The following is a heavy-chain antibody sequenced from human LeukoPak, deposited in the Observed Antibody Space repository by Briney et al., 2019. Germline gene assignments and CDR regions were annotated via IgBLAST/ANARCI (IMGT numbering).Heavy chain of an antibody. D-gene: IGHD1-26*01. CDR3: ARDPYSGSYSAYYYYYMDV. V-gene: IGHV3-74*01. CDR2: INSDGSST. CDR1: GFTFSSYW. J-gene: IGHJ6*03. Sequence: GGSLRLSCAASGFTFSSYWMHWVRQAPGKGLVWVSRINSDGSSTRYADSVKGRFTISRDNTKNTLYLQMNSLRAEDTAVYYCARDPYSGSYSAYYYYYMDVWGKGTTVTVSS.